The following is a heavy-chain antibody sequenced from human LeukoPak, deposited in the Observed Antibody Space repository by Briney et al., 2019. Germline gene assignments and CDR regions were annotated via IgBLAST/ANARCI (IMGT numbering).Heavy chain of an antibody. J-gene: IGHJ5*02. Sequence: SETLSLTCTVSGGSIISSTSYWAWIRQSPGKGLECIGSIFFSGNTHYDPSLKSRVSISADTSKNQFSLRLSSVTAADTAIYYCARHDNSDHGDPNRFDPWGQGILVTVSS. CDR2: IFFSGNT. CDR1: GGSIISSTSY. CDR3: ARHDNSDHGDPNRFDP. V-gene: IGHV4-39*01. D-gene: IGHD4-17*01.